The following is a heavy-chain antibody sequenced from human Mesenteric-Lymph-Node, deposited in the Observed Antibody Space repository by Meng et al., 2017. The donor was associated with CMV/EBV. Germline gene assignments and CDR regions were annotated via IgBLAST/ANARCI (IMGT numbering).Heavy chain of an antibody. J-gene: IGHJ4*02. D-gene: IGHD2-2*02. Sequence: GESLKISCAASGFAFSEYWMSWVRQAPGKGLEWVADIKEDGSEKYYVDSVKGRFTISRDNAKNSLYLQMNSLRVEDTAVYYCARGNLGYCSSTSCYTPGGYYFDYWGQGTLVTVSS. V-gene: IGHV3-7*04. CDR1: GFAFSEYW. CDR2: IKEDGSEK. CDR3: ARGNLGYCSSTSCYTPGGYYFDY.